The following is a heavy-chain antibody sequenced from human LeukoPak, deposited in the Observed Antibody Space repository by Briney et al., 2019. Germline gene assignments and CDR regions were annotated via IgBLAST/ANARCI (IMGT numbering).Heavy chain of an antibody. D-gene: IGHD2-2*01. CDR1: GGSFSGYY. J-gene: IGHJ4*02. V-gene: IGHV4-34*01. CDR2: INHSGST. Sequence: SETLSLTCAVYGGSFSGYYWSWIRQPPGKGLEWIGEINHSGSTNYNPSLKSRVTISVDTSKNQFSLKLSSVTAADTAVYYCARYCSSTSCYVGFDYWGQGTLVTVSP. CDR3: ARYCSSTSCYVGFDY.